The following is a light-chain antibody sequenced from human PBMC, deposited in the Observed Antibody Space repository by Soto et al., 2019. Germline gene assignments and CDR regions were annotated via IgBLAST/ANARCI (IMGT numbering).Light chain of an antibody. Sequence: EIVMTQSPATLSVSPGERATLSCRASQSVSSNLAWYQQKPGQAPRLLIYGASTRATGIPARFSGSGSATQFTITISSLQSEDFAVYYCQHYNNRPRTFGQGTKVEI. CDR2: GAS. J-gene: IGKJ1*01. CDR3: QHYNNRPRT. V-gene: IGKV3-15*01. CDR1: QSVSSN.